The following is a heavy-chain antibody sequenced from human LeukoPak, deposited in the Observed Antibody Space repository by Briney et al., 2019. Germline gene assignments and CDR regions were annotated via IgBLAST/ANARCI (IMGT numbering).Heavy chain of an antibody. CDR2: INPSGGST. D-gene: IGHD2-21*02. V-gene: IGHV1-46*01. Sequence: ASVKVSFKASGYTFTSYYMHWVRQAPGQGLEWMGIINPSGGSTSYAQKFQGRVTMTRDMSTSTVYMELSSLRSEGTAVYYCARDRERVVVTAIDSYYFDYWGQGTLVTVSS. J-gene: IGHJ4*02. CDR1: GYTFTSYY. CDR3: ARDRERVVVTAIDSYYFDY.